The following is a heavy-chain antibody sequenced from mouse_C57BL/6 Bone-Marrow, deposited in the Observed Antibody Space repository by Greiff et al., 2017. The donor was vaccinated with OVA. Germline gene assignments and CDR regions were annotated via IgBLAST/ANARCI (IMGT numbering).Heavy chain of an antibody. CDR2: IYPGSGST. J-gene: IGHJ3*01. CDR3: AREGTGTFAY. CDR1: GYTFTSYW. Sequence: QVHVKQSGAELVKPGASVKMSCKASGYTFTSYWITWVKQRPGPGLEWIGDIYPGSGSTNYNEKFKSKATLTVDTSSSTAYMQPSSLTSEDSAVYYCAREGTGTFAYWGQGTLVTVSA. V-gene: IGHV1-55*01. D-gene: IGHD4-1*01.